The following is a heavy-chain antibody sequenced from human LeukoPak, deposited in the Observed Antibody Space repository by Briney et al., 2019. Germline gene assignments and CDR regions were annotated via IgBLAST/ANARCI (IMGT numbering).Heavy chain of an antibody. D-gene: IGHD1-26*01. CDR1: GGSISSDY. V-gene: IGHV4-59*08. Sequence: SETLSLTCTVSGGSISSDYWSWIRQPPGKGLEWIGYIYYSGSTNYSPSLKSRVTISVDTSRKQFSLKLSSVTAADTAVYYCARRSLVRTVGYYYGMDVWGQGTTVTVSS. CDR2: IYYSGST. CDR3: ARRSLVRTVGYYYGMDV. J-gene: IGHJ6*02.